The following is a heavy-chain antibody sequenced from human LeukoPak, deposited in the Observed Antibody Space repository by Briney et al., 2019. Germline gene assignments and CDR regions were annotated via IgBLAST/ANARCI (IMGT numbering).Heavy chain of an antibody. J-gene: IGHJ4*02. Sequence: GGSLRLSCSASGFAFSSYAMSWVRQAPGKGLEWVSITSGSGGNPYYADSVKGRFTISRDNSKNTLYLHMNSLRAEDTALYYCAKDTGIILVRGAADYWGQGILVIVSS. CDR1: GFAFSSYA. CDR2: TSGSGGNP. V-gene: IGHV3-23*01. CDR3: AKDTGIILVRGAADY. D-gene: IGHD3-10*01.